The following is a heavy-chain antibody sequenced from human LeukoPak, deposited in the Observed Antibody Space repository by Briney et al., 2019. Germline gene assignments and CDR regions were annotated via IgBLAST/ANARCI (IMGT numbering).Heavy chain of an antibody. Sequence: PRGSLRLSCAASGFTFSSYSMNWVRQAPGKGLEWVSSISSSSSYIYYADSVKGRFTISRDNAKNSLYLQMNSLRAEDTAVYYCARGAVTVGAYYYMDVWGKGTTVTISS. V-gene: IGHV3-21*01. D-gene: IGHD6-19*01. CDR1: GFTFSSYS. J-gene: IGHJ6*03. CDR2: ISSSSSYI. CDR3: ARGAVTVGAYYYMDV.